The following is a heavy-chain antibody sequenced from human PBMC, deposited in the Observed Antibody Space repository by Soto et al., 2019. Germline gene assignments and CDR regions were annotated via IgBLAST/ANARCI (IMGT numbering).Heavy chain of an antibody. V-gene: IGHV1-8*01. J-gene: IGHJ4*02. CDR2: MNPNSGNA. CDR1: GYTFTSYD. D-gene: IGHD5-18*01. CDR3: ASWEQLPGSLDY. Sequence: ASVKVSCKASGYTFTSYDINWVRQATGQGLEWMGWMNPNSGNAGYAQKFQGRVTMTRNTSISTAYMELSSLRSEDTAVYYCASWEQLPGSLDYWGQGTLVTVSS.